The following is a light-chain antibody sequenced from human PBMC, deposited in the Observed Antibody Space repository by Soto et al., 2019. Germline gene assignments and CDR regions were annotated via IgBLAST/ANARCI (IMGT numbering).Light chain of an antibody. J-gene: IGKJ1*01. CDR2: AAS. V-gene: IGKV3-20*01. Sequence: EIVLTQSPGTLSLSPGERATLSCRASQSVRNNYLAWYQQKPGQAPRLLIYAASGRATGNPDRFSGSGSGTDFTLTMSRLEPEDFAVYHFQQYGSSPWTFGQGTKVEIK. CDR3: QQYGSSPWT. CDR1: QSVRNNY.